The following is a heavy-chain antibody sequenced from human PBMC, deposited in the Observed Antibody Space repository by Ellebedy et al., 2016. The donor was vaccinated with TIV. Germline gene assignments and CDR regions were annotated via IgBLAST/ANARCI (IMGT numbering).Heavy chain of an antibody. Sequence: GGSLRLSXAASGFTFTSYTMNWVRQAPGKGLEWVSSISPGSTYIYYADSVKGRFTISRDNAKNSVYLQMNSLRAEDTAVYYCARDASGSYYAEFVWFDPWGQGTLVTVSP. CDR1: GFTFTSYT. V-gene: IGHV3-21*01. D-gene: IGHD3-10*01. J-gene: IGHJ5*02. CDR3: ARDASGSYYAEFVWFDP. CDR2: ISPGSTYI.